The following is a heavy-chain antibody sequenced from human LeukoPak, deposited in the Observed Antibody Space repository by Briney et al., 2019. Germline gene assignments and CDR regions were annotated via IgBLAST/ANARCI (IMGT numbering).Heavy chain of an antibody. D-gene: IGHD6-19*01. CDR3: AGGVEPVAGTGSFDY. CDR1: GASFSNSD. Sequence: SETLSLTCTVSGASFSNSDWTWIRQPPGKGLEWIGYVYYTSSTNYHSSLKSRITISTDTSKNQCSLKLTSVTAADTAVDYCAGGVEPVAGTGSFDYWGQGTLVTVSS. J-gene: IGHJ4*02. CDR2: VYYTSST. V-gene: IGHV4-59*12.